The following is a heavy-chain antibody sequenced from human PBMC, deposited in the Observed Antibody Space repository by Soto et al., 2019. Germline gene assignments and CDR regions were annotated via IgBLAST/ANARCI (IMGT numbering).Heavy chain of an antibody. Sequence: PSETLSLTCAVSGGSISSGGYSWSWIRQPPGKGLEWIGYIYHSGSTYYNPSLKSRVTISVDRSKNQFSLKLSSVTAADTAVYYCARAGGIPTTWAFVYWGQGTLVTVSS. CDR3: ARAGGIPTTWAFVY. J-gene: IGHJ4*02. D-gene: IGHD3-16*01. V-gene: IGHV4-30-2*01. CDR2: IYHSGST. CDR1: GGSISSGGYS.